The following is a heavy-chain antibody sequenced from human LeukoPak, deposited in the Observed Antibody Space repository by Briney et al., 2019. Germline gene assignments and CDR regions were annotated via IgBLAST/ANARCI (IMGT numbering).Heavy chain of an antibody. CDR3: ARDRVVVVVAATIRSWFDP. V-gene: IGHV1-2*02. CDR1: GYTFTGYY. D-gene: IGHD2-15*01. Sequence: GASVKVSCKASGYTFTGYYMHWVRQAPGQGLEWMGWINPNSGGTNYAQKSQGRVTMTRDTSISTAYMELSRLRSDDTAVYYCARDRVVVVVAATIRSWFDPWGQGTLVTVSS. J-gene: IGHJ5*02. CDR2: INPNSGGT.